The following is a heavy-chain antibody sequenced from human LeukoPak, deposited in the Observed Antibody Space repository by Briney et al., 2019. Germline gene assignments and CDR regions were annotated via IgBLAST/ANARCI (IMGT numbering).Heavy chain of an antibody. CDR1: GFTFSSYW. Sequence: PGGSLRLSCVASGFTFSSYWMSWVRQAPGKGLEWVANIKQDGSEKYYVDSVKGRFTISSDNAKNSLYLQMNSLRAEDTAVYYCAKSGYNRFDYWGQGTLVTVSS. J-gene: IGHJ4*02. D-gene: IGHD5-24*01. V-gene: IGHV3-7*03. CDR2: IKQDGSEK. CDR3: AKSGYNRFDY.